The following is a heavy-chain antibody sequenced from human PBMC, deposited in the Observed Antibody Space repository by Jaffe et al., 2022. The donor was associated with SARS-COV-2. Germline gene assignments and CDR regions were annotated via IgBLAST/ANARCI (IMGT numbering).Heavy chain of an antibody. CDR3: ATASISLGIFGVS. CDR1: GFTFSSYS. V-gene: IGHV3-21*01. D-gene: IGHD3-3*01. CDR2: ISSSSSYI. Sequence: EVQLVESGGGLVKPGGSLRLSCAASGFTFSSYSMNWVRQAPGKGLEWVSSISSSSSYIYYADSVKGRFTISRDNAKNSLYLQMNSLRAEDTAVYYCATASISLGIFGVSWGQGTLVTVSS. J-gene: IGHJ5*02.